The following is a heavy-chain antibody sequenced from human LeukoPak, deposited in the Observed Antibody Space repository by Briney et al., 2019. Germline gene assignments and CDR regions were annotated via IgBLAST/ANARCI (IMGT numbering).Heavy chain of an antibody. V-gene: IGHV3-48*02. CDR1: GFTFSTYA. Sequence: GGSLRLSCAASGFTFSTYAVNWVRQAPGKGLEWVSYISGSSTTIYYADSVKGRFTISRDNAKNSLYLQMDSLRDEDTAVYYCARSQYNWNYVGYWGQGTLVTVSS. D-gene: IGHD1-20*01. CDR2: ISGSSTTI. CDR3: ARSQYNWNYVGY. J-gene: IGHJ4*02.